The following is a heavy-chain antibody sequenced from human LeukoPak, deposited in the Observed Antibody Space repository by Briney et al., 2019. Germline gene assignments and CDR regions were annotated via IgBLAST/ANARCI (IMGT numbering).Heavy chain of an antibody. CDR3: ARDARGYGGRWFDP. D-gene: IGHD3-22*01. Sequence: SETLSLTCTVSGGSISSGSYYWSWIRQPAGKGLEWIGRIYTSGSTNYNPSLKSRVTISVDTSKNQFSLKLSSVTAADTAVYYSARDARGYGGRWFDPWGQGTLVTVSS. V-gene: IGHV4-61*02. J-gene: IGHJ5*02. CDR1: GGSISSGSYY. CDR2: IYTSGST.